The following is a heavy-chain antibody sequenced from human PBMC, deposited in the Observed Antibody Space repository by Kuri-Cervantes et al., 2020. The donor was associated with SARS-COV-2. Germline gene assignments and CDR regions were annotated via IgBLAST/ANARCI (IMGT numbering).Heavy chain of an antibody. CDR2: INHSGST. J-gene: IGHJ6*02. CDR1: GGSFSGYY. V-gene: IGHV4-34*01. CDR3: ARVRGDYGFWSGYYRPYYYYGMDV. Sequence: SQTLSLTCAVYGGSFSGYYWSWIRQPPGKGLEWIGEINHSGSTNYNPSLKSRVTISVDTSKNQFSLKLSSVTAADTAVYYCARVRGDYGFWSGYYRPYYYYGMDVWGQGTTVTVSS. D-gene: IGHD3-3*01.